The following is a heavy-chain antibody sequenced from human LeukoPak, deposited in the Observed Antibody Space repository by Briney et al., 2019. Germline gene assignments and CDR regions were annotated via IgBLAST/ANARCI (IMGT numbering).Heavy chain of an antibody. CDR1: GYTFTGYY. Sequence: ASVTVSCKASGYTFTGYYMHWVRQGHGQGLERMGWINPNSGGTNYAPNFQVRVTMTRNTSISTAYMDLGMLRSGDTAFYYLASLGGYSSGWYKVVPFDYWGEGTLVTVSS. CDR2: INPNSGGT. D-gene: IGHD6-19*01. J-gene: IGHJ4*02. CDR3: ASLGGYSSGWYKVVPFDY. V-gene: IGHV1-2*07.